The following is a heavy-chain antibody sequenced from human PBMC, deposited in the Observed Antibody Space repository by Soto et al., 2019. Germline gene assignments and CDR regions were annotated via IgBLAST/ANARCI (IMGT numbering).Heavy chain of an antibody. CDR3: ARENDGYNAFDI. CDR1: GFTFSSYA. J-gene: IGHJ3*02. D-gene: IGHD5-12*01. CDR2: ISYDGSNK. Sequence: QVQLVESGGGVVQPGRSLRLSCAASGFTFSSYAMHWVRQAPGKGLEWVAVISYDGSNKYYADSVKGRFTISRDNSKNTLYLQMNRVSAEDTAVYYCARENDGYNAFDIWGQGTMVTVSS. V-gene: IGHV3-30-3*01.